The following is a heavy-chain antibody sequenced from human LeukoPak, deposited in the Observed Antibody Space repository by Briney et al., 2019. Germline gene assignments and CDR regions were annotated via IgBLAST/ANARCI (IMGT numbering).Heavy chain of an antibody. J-gene: IGHJ5*02. CDR3: ARDLHGSGTWDWFDP. CDR1: GGSISSSSYY. Sequence: SETLSLTCTVSGGSISSSSYYWGWIRQPPGKGLEWIGSIYYSGSTYYNPSLKSRVTISVDTSKNQFSLKLSSVTAADTAVYYCARDLHGSGTWDWFDPWGQGTLVTVSS. CDR2: IYYSGST. D-gene: IGHD3-10*01. V-gene: IGHV4-39*07.